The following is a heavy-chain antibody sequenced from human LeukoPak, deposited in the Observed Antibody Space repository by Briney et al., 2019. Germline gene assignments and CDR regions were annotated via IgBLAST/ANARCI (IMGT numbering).Heavy chain of an antibody. Sequence: PGGSLRLSCAASGFTFSTYTMNWVRQAPGKGLEWVSSICPRSTYIYYGDPVKGRFTISRDNAENSLSLQMDSLRAEDTAVYYCVRVSGRLERQSDLDYWGQGTLVTASS. CDR2: ICPRSTYI. J-gene: IGHJ4*02. CDR3: VRVSGRLERQSDLDY. V-gene: IGHV3-21*01. D-gene: IGHD1-1*01. CDR1: GFTFSTYT.